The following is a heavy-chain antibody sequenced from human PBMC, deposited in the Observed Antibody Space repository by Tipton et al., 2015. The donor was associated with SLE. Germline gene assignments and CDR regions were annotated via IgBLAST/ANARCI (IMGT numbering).Heavy chain of an antibody. J-gene: IGHJ5*02. V-gene: IGHV4-39*07. CDR2: IYYSGST. CDR3: ARAGGGDSNWFDP. CDR1: VGSISSSSYY. D-gene: IGHD2-21*01. Sequence: TLSLTCTVSVGSISSSSYYWGWIRQPPGKGLEWIGSIYYSGSTYYNPSLKSRVTISVDTSKNQFSLKLSSVTAADTAVYYCARAGGGDSNWFDPLGQGTLVTVSA.